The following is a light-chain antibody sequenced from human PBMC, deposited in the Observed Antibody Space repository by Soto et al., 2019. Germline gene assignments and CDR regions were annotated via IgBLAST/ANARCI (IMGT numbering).Light chain of an antibody. Sequence: QSVLTQPPSASGTPGQTIAISCSGGSSNIGSHTVNWYQQLPGTAPRLLIYSNTQRPSGVPDRFSGSKSGTSASLAISGLQSEYEGYYYCAAWDDSLNGVVFGGGTKLTVL. J-gene: IGLJ2*01. CDR2: SNT. V-gene: IGLV1-44*01. CDR1: SSNIGSHT. CDR3: AAWDDSLNGVV.